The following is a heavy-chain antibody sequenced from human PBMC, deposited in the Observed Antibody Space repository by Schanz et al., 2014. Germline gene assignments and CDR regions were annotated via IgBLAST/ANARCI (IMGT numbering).Heavy chain of an antibody. CDR3: ARVRTIYGSGAMGY. D-gene: IGHD3-10*01. CDR2: LYTGGST. V-gene: IGHV3-66*03. Sequence: EVQLVESGGGLIHPGGSLRLSCAVSGFTVSTNYMTWVRQAPGKGLERVSVLYTGGSTFYAESVRGRFFISRDSSKNTLYLQMNSLRAEDTAVYYCARVRTIYGSGAMGYWGQGTLVTVSS. CDR1: GFTVSTNY. J-gene: IGHJ4*02.